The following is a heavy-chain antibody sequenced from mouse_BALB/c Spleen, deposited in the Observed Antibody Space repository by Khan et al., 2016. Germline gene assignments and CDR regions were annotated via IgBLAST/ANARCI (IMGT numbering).Heavy chain of an antibody. CDR2: IYPDSSTI. Sequence: EVKLLESGGGLVQPGGSLKLSCAASGFDFSRYLMSWVRQAPGKGLEWIGEIYPDSSTINYMPSLKDKFIISRDNAKNTLYLQMSKVRSEYTAIYYYASAFWYFDVWGAGTTVTVSS. V-gene: IGHV4-1*02. CDR3: ASAFWYFDV. J-gene: IGHJ1*01. CDR1: GFDFSRYL.